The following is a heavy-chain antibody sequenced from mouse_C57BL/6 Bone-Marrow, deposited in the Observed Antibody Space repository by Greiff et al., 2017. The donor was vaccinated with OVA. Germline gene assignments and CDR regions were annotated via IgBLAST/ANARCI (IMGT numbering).Heavy chain of an antibody. V-gene: IGHV1-50*01. CDR3: ARPHSFDV. CDR2: IDPSDSYT. Sequence: VQLQQSGAELVKPGASVKLSCKASGYTFTSYWMQWVKQRPGQGLEWIGEIDPSDSYTNYNQKFKGKATLTVDTSSSTAYMQLSSLTSEDSAVYYCARPHSFDVWGTGTTVTVSS. J-gene: IGHJ1*03. CDR1: GYTFTSYW.